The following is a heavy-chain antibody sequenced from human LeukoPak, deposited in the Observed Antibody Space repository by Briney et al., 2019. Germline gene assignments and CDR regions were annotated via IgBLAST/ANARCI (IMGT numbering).Heavy chain of an antibody. CDR2: INPNNGGT. V-gene: IGHV1-2*06. Sequence: ASVKVSCKASGYTFTGYYMHWVRQAPGQGLEWMGRINPNNGGTNYAQKFQGRVTMTRDTSISTAYMELSRLRSDDTAVYYCARDLGCGGDCYSGDVWGQGTLVTVSS. D-gene: IGHD2-21*02. CDR3: ARDLGCGGDCYSGDV. CDR1: GYTFTGYY. J-gene: IGHJ4*02.